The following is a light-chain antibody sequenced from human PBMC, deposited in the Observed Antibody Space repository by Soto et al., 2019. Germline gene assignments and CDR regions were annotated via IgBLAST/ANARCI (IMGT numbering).Light chain of an antibody. CDR2: DTF. Sequence: EIVVTQSPATLSLSPWERATLSCTASQSVNSYLAWYQHRPGQAPRLLIYDTFNRATGVPARFSGSGSGTDFPLTISSLEPEDFAVYYCQHRTSRYTFGQGTKVDIK. CDR1: QSVNSY. J-gene: IGKJ2*01. CDR3: QHRTSRYT. V-gene: IGKV3-11*01.